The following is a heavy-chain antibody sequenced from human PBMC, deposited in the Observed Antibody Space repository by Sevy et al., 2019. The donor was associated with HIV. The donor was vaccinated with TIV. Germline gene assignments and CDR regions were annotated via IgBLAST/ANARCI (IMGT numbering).Heavy chain of an antibody. J-gene: IGHJ4*02. CDR2: ISGSGSSA. CDR3: AKGMIGGSYLFDY. D-gene: IGHD3-16*02. Sequence: GGSLRLSCAASGFTFRSYAMSWVRQAPGKGLEWVSGISGSGSSAYYADSVKGRFTISRDNSKNTVFLQMNSLRAEDTAVYHCAKGMIGGSYLFDYWSQGTLVTVSS. CDR1: GFTFRSYA. V-gene: IGHV3-23*01.